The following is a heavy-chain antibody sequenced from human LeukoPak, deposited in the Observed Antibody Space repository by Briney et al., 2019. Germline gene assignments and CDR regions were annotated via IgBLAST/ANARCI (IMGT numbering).Heavy chain of an antibody. CDR1: GFTFSTYG. D-gene: IGHD3-22*01. J-gene: IGHJ4*02. V-gene: IGHV3-33*01. Sequence: GGSLRLSCAASGFTFSTYGMNWVRQAPGKGLEWVAVIWHDGSSKYYADSVKGRFTISRDNSKNTLYLQMNSLRAEDTAVYYCARDSAAPVDSSGYYYLSYADYWGQGTLVTVSS. CDR2: IWHDGSSK. CDR3: ARDSAAPVDSSGYYYLSYADY.